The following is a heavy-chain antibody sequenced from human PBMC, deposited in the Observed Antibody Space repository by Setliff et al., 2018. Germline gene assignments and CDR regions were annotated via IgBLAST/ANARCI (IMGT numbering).Heavy chain of an antibody. CDR2: IQGTGNT. V-gene: IGHV4-61*02. CDR1: GGSFDSGTHY. CDR3: AGTPARGTTWLPPFDY. D-gene: IGHD3-9*01. J-gene: IGHJ4*02. Sequence: SETLSLTCTVTGGSFDSGTHYWSWIRQPAGKVPEWIGLIQGTGNTNYNPSLQSRATISIDTSKNQISLKITSVTAADTALYSCAGTPARGTTWLPPFDYWGQGIQVTVSS.